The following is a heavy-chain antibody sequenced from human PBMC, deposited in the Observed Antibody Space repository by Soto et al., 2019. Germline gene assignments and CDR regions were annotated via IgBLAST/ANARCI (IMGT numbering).Heavy chain of an antibody. J-gene: IGHJ6*02. CDR1: GGTFSSYA. D-gene: IGHD6-13*01. CDR3: ARVAAAAYYYYYGMDV. V-gene: IGHV1-69*13. Sequence: EASLKVSCKASGGTFSSYAISWVRQARGQGLEWMGGIIPIFGTANYAQKFQGRVTITADESTSTAYMELSSLRSEDTAVYYCARVAAAAYYYYYGMDVWGQGTTVTVSS. CDR2: IIPIFGTA.